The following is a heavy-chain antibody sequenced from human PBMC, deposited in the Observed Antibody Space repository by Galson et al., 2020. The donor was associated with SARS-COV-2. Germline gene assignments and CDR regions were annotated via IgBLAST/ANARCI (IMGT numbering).Heavy chain of an antibody. D-gene: IGHD1-26*01. J-gene: IGHJ6*03. V-gene: IGHV3-23*01. CDR1: GFTFSSYA. Sequence: GESLKISCAASGFTFSSYAMSWVRQAPGKGLEWVSAISGSGGSTYYADSVKGRFTISRDNSKNTLYLQMNSLRAEDTAVYYCATLPVSGSYYNYYYYMDVWGKGTTVTVSS. CDR2: ISGSGGST. CDR3: ATLPVSGSYYNYYYYMDV.